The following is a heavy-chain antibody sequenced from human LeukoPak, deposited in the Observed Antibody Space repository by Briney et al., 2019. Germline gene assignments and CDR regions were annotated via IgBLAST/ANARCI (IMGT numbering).Heavy chain of an antibody. V-gene: IGHV4-59*01. CDR3: ARAPDYGDLLNSYYFDY. Sequence: SETLSLTCAVYGGSFSGYYWSWIRQPPGKGLEWIGYIYYSGSTNYNPSLKSRVTISVDTSKNQFSLKLSSVTAADTAVYYCARAPDYGDLLNSYYFDYWGQGTLVTVSS. D-gene: IGHD4-17*01. CDR1: GGSFSGYY. CDR2: IYYSGST. J-gene: IGHJ4*02.